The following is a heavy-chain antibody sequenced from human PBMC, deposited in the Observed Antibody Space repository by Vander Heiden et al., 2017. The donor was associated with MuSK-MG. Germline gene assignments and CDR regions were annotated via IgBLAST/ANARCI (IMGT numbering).Heavy chain of an antibody. V-gene: IGHV4-39*01. CDR1: GGSISSSSYY. J-gene: IGHJ6*03. CDR2: IYYSGRT. Sequence: QLQLQESGPGLVKPSETLSLPCTVSGGSISSSSYYWGWIRQPPGKGREWIGSIYYSGRTYYNPSLKSRVTISVDTSKNQFSRNLSSVTAADTAGCCCARVHYYYMDVWGKGTTGTVAS. CDR3: ARVHYYYMDV.